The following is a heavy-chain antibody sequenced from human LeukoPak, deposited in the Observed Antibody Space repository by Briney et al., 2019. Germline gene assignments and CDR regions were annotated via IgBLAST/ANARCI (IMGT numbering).Heavy chain of an antibody. V-gene: IGHV3-7*04. D-gene: IGHD3-10*01. J-gene: IGHJ6*02. CDR1: GFTISNYW. CDR3: ARWNGDSGSWVLDV. CDR2: IRQDVSET. Sequence: GGSLRLSCAASGFTISNYWMRGVRQAPGKGVEWVVNIRQDVSETKYVPSVEGRFSISRDNAKDSLYLQIYPLRVEDTAAYYCARWNGDSGSWVLDVWGQGTTVTVPS.